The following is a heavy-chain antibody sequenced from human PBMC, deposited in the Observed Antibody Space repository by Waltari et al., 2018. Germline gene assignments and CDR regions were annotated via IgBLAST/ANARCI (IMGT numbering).Heavy chain of an antibody. Sequence: QVQLVESGGGVVQPGRSLRLSCAATGCTFSSYGMHLVRHGPGKGLQWVAVIWYDGSNKYYADSVNGRITISRDNSKNTLYLQMNSLRAEDTAVYYCAREITIFGVVIGYFDYWGQGTLVTVSS. CDR2: IWYDGSNK. CDR1: GCTFSSYG. CDR3: AREITIFGVVIGYFDY. V-gene: IGHV3-33*01. J-gene: IGHJ4*02. D-gene: IGHD3-3*01.